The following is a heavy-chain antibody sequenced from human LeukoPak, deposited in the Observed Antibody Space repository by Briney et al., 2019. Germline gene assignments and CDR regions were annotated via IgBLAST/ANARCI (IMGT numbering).Heavy chain of an antibody. CDR1: GFTFSSYA. CDR2: ISYDGSNK. Sequence: PGGSLRLSCAASGFTFSSYAMHWVRQAPGKGLEWVAVISYDGSNKYYADSVKGRFTISRDNSKNTLYLQMNSLRAEDTVVYYCAREEAVAGYFDYWGQGTLVTVSS. V-gene: IGHV3-30-3*01. D-gene: IGHD6-19*01. J-gene: IGHJ4*02. CDR3: AREEAVAGYFDY.